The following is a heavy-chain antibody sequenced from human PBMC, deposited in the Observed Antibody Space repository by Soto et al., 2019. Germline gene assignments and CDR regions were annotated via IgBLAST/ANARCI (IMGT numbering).Heavy chain of an antibody. CDR1: GYSVSSDSYY. J-gene: IGHJ4*02. CDR3: ARDIRGYSRAFDY. V-gene: IGHV4-61*01. Sequence: SETLSLTFTFSGYSVSSDSYYWTWIRQPPGKGLEWIGYIYSSGSTKYNPSLKSRVTISLDTSNNQFSLELTSVTAADTAIYYCARDIRGYSRAFDYWGQGALVTVSS. D-gene: IGHD5-18*01. CDR2: IYSSGST.